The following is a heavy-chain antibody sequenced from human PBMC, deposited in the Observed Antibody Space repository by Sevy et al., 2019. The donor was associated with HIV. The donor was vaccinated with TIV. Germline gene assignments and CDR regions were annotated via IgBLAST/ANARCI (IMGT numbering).Heavy chain of an antibody. Sequence: GGSLRLSCAASGFTFSSYAMHWVRQAPGKGLEWVAVISYDGSNKYYADSVKGRFTISRDNSKNTLYLQMNSLRAEDTAVYYCARVRIAAAGTLDWFDPWGQGTLVTVSS. J-gene: IGHJ5*02. V-gene: IGHV3-30-3*01. CDR2: ISYDGSNK. D-gene: IGHD6-13*01. CDR3: ARVRIAAAGTLDWFDP. CDR1: GFTFSSYA.